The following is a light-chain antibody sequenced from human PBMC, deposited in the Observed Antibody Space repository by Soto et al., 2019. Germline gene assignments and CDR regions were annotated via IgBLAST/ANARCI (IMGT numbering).Light chain of an antibody. CDR3: PQYNTI. CDR1: FSISNY. Sequence: DIQMTQSPSTLSASVGDRVSITCRASFSISNYLAWYQQKPGKAPKLLISMASSLESGVPSRFSGSGFGTEFTITISSLQPEDFGTYYCPQYNTIFGGGTKVEIK. V-gene: IGKV1-5*03. J-gene: IGKJ4*01. CDR2: MAS.